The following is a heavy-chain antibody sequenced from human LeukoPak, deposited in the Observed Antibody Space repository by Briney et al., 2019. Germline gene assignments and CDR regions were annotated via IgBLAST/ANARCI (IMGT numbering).Heavy chain of an antibody. CDR1: GFTFSSYV. D-gene: IGHD5-12*01. J-gene: IGHJ4*02. V-gene: IGHV3-23*01. CDR2: ISGSGGST. Sequence: SGGSLRLSCAASGFTFSSYVMSWVRQAPGKGLEWVSDISGSGGSTYYADSVKGRFTISRDNSKNTLYLQMNSLRAEDTAVYYCARTAYSDYSLGFWGQGTLVTVSS. CDR3: ARTAYSDYSLGF.